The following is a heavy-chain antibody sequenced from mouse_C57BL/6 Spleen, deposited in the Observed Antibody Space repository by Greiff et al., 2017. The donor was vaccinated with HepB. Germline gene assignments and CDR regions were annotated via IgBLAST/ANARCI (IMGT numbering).Heavy chain of an antibody. CDR2: IYPGDGDT. J-gene: IGHJ2*01. CDR1: GYAFSSSW. CDR3: ALYYSNPYFDY. D-gene: IGHD2-5*01. V-gene: IGHV1-82*01. Sequence: QVQLQQSGPELVKPGASVKISCKASGYAFSSSWMNWVKQRPGKGLEWIGRIYPGDGDTNYNGKFKGKAKLTADKSSSTAYMQLSSLTSEDSAVYFCALYYSNPYFDYWGQGTTLTVSS.